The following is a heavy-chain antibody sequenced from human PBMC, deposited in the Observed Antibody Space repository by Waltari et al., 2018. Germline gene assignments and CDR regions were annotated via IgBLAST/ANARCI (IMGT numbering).Heavy chain of an antibody. D-gene: IGHD1-20*01. Sequence: EMQLVESGGGLVQPGGSLRLSCAASGFTFTTYEMNWVRQAPGKGLEWISYISSSGTSIYYADSVEGRFTISRDNAQDSLYLQMNSLRAEDTAVYYCARAAITGTGFDFWGQGSLVTVSS. J-gene: IGHJ4*02. CDR3: ARAAITGTGFDF. V-gene: IGHV3-48*03. CDR1: GFTFTTYE. CDR2: ISSSGTSI.